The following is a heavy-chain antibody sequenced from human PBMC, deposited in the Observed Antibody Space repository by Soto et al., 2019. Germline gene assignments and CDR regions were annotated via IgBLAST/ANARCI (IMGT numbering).Heavy chain of an antibody. D-gene: IGHD5-18*01. CDR1: GFTFNSCA. Sequence: PGGSLRLSCAASGFTFNSCAMTWVRQAPGKGLEWVSSISAGSSVTFYADSVKGRFTISRDNSRATVYLQMNSLRVEDTAMYYCAKAPFAMVAAPDPIDYWGQGTLVTVSS. J-gene: IGHJ4*02. V-gene: IGHV3-23*01. CDR3: AKAPFAMVAAPDPIDY. CDR2: ISAGSSVT.